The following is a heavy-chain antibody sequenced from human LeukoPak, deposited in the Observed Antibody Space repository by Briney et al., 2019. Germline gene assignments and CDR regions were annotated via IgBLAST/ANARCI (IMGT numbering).Heavy chain of an antibody. CDR3: ARAQRSYFYDSGSYSHFYYNYYMDV. J-gene: IGHJ6*03. Sequence: PGGSLRLSCAASGFTFSSYEMNWVRQAPGKGLEWVSYISSSGSTIYYADSVKGRFTISRDNAKDSLFLQMNNLRAEDTAVYYCARAQRSYFYDSGSYSHFYYNYYMDVWGKGTTVTISS. D-gene: IGHD3-10*01. V-gene: IGHV3-48*03. CDR1: GFTFSSYE. CDR2: ISSSGSTI.